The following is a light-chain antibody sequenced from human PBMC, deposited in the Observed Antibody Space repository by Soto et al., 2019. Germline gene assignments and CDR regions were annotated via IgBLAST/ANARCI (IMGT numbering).Light chain of an antibody. V-gene: IGKV1-12*01. J-gene: IGKJ5*01. Sequence: DIQMTQSPSSVSASVGDRVTITCRASQGISTWLDWYQQKPGKAPKFLIYAASNLQGGVPSRFSGSGSGTHFTLTITSMQPEDFATYYCQQANSFPITFGQGTRLEIK. CDR3: QQANSFPIT. CDR2: AAS. CDR1: QGISTW.